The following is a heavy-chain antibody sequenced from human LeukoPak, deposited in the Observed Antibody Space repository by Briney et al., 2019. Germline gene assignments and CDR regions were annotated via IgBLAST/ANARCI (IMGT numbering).Heavy chain of an antibody. CDR2: ISGGGGST. CDR3: AKGGKWDVTPFDY. CDR1: GFTFTSYS. D-gene: IGHD1-26*01. Sequence: GGSLRLSCAASGFTFTSYSMNWVRQAPGKGLEWVSTISGGGGSTYYADSVKGRFTISRDNSENTPYLQVNSLRAEDTALYYCAKGGKWDVTPFDYWGQGTLVTVSS. J-gene: IGHJ4*02. V-gene: IGHV3-23*01.